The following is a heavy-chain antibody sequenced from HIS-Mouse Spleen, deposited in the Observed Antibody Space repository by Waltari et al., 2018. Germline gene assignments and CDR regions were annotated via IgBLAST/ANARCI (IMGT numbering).Heavy chain of an antibody. CDR3: ARMGPASGSYGDY. D-gene: IGHD1-26*01. V-gene: IGHV4-34*01. CDR1: GGSFSGYY. Sequence: QVQLQQWGAGLLKPSETLSLTCAVYGGSFSGYYWSWVRQPPGKGLEWIGEINHRGRTNYNPYLKSRVTISVDTSKNQFSLKLSAVTAADTAVYYCARMGPASGSYGDYWGQGTLVTVSS. J-gene: IGHJ4*02. CDR2: INHRGRT.